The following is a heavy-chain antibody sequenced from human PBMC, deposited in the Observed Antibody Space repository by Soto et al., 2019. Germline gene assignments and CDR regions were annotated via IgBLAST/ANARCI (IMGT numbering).Heavy chain of an antibody. D-gene: IGHD3-16*01. Sequence: QITLKESGPTLVQPTQTLTLTCSFSGFSLITTGAGVGWIRQPPGKAPEWLALIYWDGEKRYSPALKSRLTIPKDSSKNQVVLTKTFMKPVGTAAYFWSLIRSIMCRGSKACQIRGQG. V-gene: IGHV2-5*02. J-gene: IGHJ3*02. CDR1: GFSLITTGAG. CDR3: SLIRSIMCRGSKACQI. CDR2: IYWDGEK.